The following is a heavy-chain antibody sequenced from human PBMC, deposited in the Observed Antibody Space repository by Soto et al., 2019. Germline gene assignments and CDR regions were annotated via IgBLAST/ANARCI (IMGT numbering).Heavy chain of an antibody. CDR2: INAGNGNT. Sequence: GASVKVSCKASGYTLTSYAMHWVRQAPGQRLEWMGWINAGNGNTNYAQKFQGRVTITADESTNSVYMELRSLRSDDTAVYYCARGGEGYNFGAVYWGQGTPVTVSS. J-gene: IGHJ4*02. CDR1: GYTLTSYA. V-gene: IGHV1-3*01. CDR3: ARGGEGYNFGAVY. D-gene: IGHD5-12*01.